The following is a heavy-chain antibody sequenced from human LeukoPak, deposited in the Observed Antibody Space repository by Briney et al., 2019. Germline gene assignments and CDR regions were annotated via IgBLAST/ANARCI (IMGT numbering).Heavy chain of an antibody. J-gene: IGHJ4*02. CDR2: INLNSGDT. D-gene: IGHD1-14*01. CDR1: GYSFTGYY. Sequence: ASVKVSCKPSGYSFTGYYMHWMRQAPGQGLEWMGWINLNSGDTNYAEKLQGRVTMTRDTSISTAYVELSRLRYDDTAVYCCASWAGGNAPVASFDYWGQGTLVTVSS. CDR3: ASWAGGNAPVASFDY. V-gene: IGHV1-2*02.